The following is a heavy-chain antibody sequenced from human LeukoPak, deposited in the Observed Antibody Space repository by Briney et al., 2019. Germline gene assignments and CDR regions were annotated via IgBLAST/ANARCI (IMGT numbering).Heavy chain of an antibody. CDR1: GGSISSSSYY. CDR2: IYYSGST. V-gene: IGHV4-39*01. J-gene: IGHJ5*02. D-gene: IGHD3-3*01. CDR3: ARHAGFLEWLLADNWFDP. Sequence: SKTLSLTCTVPGGSISSSSYYWGWIRQPPGKGLEWIGSIYYSGSTYYNPSLKSRVTISVDTSKNQFSLKLSSVTAADTAVYYCARHAGFLEWLLADNWFDPWGQGTLVTVSS.